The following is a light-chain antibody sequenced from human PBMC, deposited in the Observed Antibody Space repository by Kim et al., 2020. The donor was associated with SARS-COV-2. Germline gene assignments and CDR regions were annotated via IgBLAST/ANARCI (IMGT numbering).Light chain of an antibody. CDR1: SGHSSNA. Sequence: QLVLTQSPSASASLGASVKFTCTLSSGHSSNAIAWHQQQPEKGPRYLMKFNNDGSHSKGDGIPDRFSGSSSGAERYLTISSLQSEDEADYYCQTWGTGSWVFGGGTKLTVL. J-gene: IGLJ3*02. CDR2: FNNDGSH. V-gene: IGLV4-69*01. CDR3: QTWGTGSWV.